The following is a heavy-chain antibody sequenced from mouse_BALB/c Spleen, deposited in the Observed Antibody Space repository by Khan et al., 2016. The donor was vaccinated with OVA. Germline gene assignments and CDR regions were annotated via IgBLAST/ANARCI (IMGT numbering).Heavy chain of an antibody. D-gene: IGHD1-1*01. J-gene: IGHJ2*01. Sequence: EVQLQESGPGLVKPSQSLSLTCTVTGYSITSDYAWNWIRQFPGNKLEWMGYISYSGRTSYNPSPNSRISITRDTSKNQFFLQLNSVTTEDTSTYYCARTVTITTVVATDFDYWGQGTTLTVSS. CDR3: ARTVTITTVVATDFDY. CDR1: GYSITSDYA. CDR2: ISYSGRT. V-gene: IGHV3-2*02.